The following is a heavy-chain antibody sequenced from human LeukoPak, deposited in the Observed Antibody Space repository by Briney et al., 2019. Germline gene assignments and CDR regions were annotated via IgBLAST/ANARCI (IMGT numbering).Heavy chain of an antibody. Sequence: GGSLRLSCAASGFTFSSYWMHWVRQAPGKGLLWVSRINSDGSITSYADSVKGRFTISRDNAKNTLHLQVNSLRDEDTAVFFCARGHYAPDYWGQGTVVTVSS. CDR2: INSDGSIT. J-gene: IGHJ4*02. CDR3: ARGHYAPDY. CDR1: GFTFSSYW. V-gene: IGHV3-74*01. D-gene: IGHD2-2*01.